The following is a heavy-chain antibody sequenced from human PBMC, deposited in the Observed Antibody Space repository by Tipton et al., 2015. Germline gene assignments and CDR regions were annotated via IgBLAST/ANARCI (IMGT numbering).Heavy chain of an antibody. CDR3: ARGLLLWFGMSDY. CDR2: IFYSGST. V-gene: IGHV4-59*08. J-gene: IGHJ4*02. CDR1: GGSINSYY. D-gene: IGHD3-10*01. Sequence: LRLSCTVSGGSINSYYWSWIRQPPGKGLEWIGYIFYSGSTNYNPSLKSRLTISVDTSKNQFSLKLNSVTAADTAVYYCARGLLLWFGMSDYWGRGTLVTVSS.